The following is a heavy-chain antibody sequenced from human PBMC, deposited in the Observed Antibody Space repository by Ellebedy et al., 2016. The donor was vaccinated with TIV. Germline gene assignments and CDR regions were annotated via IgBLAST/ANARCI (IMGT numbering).Heavy chain of an antibody. D-gene: IGHD1-26*01. CDR1: EFTFSDYH. CDR3: AKGQYSGSFHFDY. CDR2: ISSSSSST. Sequence: PGGSLRLSCAASEFTFSDYHMSWIRQAPGKGLEWVSYISSSSSSTNYADSVQGRFTISRDNSKNTLYLQMNSLRGEDTAVYYCAKGQYSGSFHFDYWGQGVLVTVSS. V-gene: IGHV3-11*06. J-gene: IGHJ4*02.